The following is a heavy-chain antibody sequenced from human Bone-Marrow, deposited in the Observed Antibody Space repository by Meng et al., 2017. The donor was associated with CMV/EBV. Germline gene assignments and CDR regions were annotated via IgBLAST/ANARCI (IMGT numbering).Heavy chain of an antibody. CDR2: ISAYNGNT. Sequence: ASVKVSCKASGYTFTSYGISWVRQAPGQGLEWMGWISAYNGNTNYAQKLQGRVTMTTDTSTSTAYMGLRSLRSDDTAVDYCARAQAGVGWFDPWGQGTLVTVSS. V-gene: IGHV1-18*01. CDR1: GYTFTSYG. CDR3: ARAQAGVGWFDP. J-gene: IGHJ5*02. D-gene: IGHD6-19*01.